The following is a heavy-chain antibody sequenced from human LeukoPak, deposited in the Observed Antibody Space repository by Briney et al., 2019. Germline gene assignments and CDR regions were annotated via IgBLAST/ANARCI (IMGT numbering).Heavy chain of an antibody. Sequence: SETLSLTCTVYGGSFNGYYWTWIRQPPGRGLEWIGEINHSGGTDYNPSLKSRVTISVDTSKNQFSLKLNSVTAADTAVYYCARGQLRLSNWGQGSLVIVSS. CDR2: INHSGGT. J-gene: IGHJ4*02. CDR3: ARGQLRLSN. V-gene: IGHV4-34*01. D-gene: IGHD2-2*01. CDR1: GGSFNGYY.